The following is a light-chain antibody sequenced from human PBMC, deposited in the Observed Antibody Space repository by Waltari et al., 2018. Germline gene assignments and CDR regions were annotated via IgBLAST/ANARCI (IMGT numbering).Light chain of an antibody. Sequence: SALSQPASVSGSPGQSIPISCPGASSDVGVIYFFSWYQQHPGKAPKLIIRDVNNRPSGVSNRFSGSKSGNTASLTISGLQAEDEADYYCSSYSTSSSLILFGEGTKVTVL. J-gene: IGLJ2*01. CDR2: DVN. CDR1: SSDVGVIYF. CDR3: SSYSTSSSLIL. V-gene: IGLV2-14*03.